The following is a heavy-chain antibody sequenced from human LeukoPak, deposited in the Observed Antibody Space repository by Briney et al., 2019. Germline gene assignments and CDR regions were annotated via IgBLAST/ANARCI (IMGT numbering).Heavy chain of an antibody. CDR1: GGTFSSYA. J-gene: IGHJ3*01. CDR2: IIPIFGTA. V-gene: IGHV1-69*13. Sequence: SVKVSCKASGGTFSSYAISWVRQAPGPGLGWMGGIIPIFGTANYAQKFQGRVTITADESTSTAYMELSSLRSEDTAVYYCAREGRGIAVAGTPVWGQGTMVTVSS. D-gene: IGHD6-19*01. CDR3: AREGRGIAVAGTPV.